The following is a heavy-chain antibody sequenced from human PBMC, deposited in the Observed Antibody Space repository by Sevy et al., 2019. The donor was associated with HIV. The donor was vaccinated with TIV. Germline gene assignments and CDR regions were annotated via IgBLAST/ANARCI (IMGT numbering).Heavy chain of an antibody. D-gene: IGHD1-1*01. CDR3: ARDSIQGFDY. Sequence: GGSLRLSCAASGFTFSSYAMSWVRQAPGKGLEWVSVLYSGGRTYYADSVKGRFTISRDNSKNTLYLQMNSLRAEDTAVYYCARDSIQGFDYWGQGTLVTVSS. J-gene: IGHJ4*02. CDR1: GFTFSSYA. CDR2: LYSGGRT. V-gene: IGHV3-66*01.